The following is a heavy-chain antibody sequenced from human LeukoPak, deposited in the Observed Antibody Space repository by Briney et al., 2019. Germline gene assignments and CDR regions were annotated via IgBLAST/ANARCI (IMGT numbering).Heavy chain of an antibody. CDR1: GGSFSGYY. CDR3: ARALAVAIFLYFDL. D-gene: IGHD6-19*01. J-gene: IGHJ2*01. CDR2: INHSGST. V-gene: IGHV4-34*01. Sequence: KTSEALSLTCAVYGGSFSGYYWSWIRQPPGKGLEWIGEINHSGSTNYNPSLKSRVTISVETSKNKFSLKLSSGTAAATAVYYCARALAVAIFLYFDLWGRGTLVTVSS.